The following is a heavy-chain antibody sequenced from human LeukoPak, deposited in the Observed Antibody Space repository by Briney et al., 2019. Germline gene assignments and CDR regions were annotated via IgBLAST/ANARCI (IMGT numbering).Heavy chain of an antibody. J-gene: IGHJ4*02. D-gene: IGHD3-3*01. Sequence: GGSLRLSCSASGFTFSNYKMNWVRQAPGKGLEWVSSISSSSSYKYCADSVKGRFTISRDNSKNTLYLQMNSLRAEDTAVYYCAKVLKNYDFWSGYSPFGYWGQGTLVTVSS. V-gene: IGHV3-21*04. CDR2: ISSSSSYK. CDR3: AKVLKNYDFWSGYSPFGY. CDR1: GFTFSNYK.